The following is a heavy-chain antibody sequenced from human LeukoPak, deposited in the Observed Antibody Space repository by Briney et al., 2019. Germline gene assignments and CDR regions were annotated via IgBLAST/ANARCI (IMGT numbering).Heavy chain of an antibody. J-gene: IGHJ4*02. CDR2: ISAYNGNT. Sequence: ASVKVSCKASGYTFTSYDINWVRQAPGQGLEWMGWISAYNGNTNYAQKLQGRVTMTTDTSTSTAYMELRSLRSDDTAVYYCARVRGYGGQPAFDYWGQGTLVTVSS. V-gene: IGHV1-18*01. D-gene: IGHD4-23*01. CDR3: ARVRGYGGQPAFDY. CDR1: GYTFTSYD.